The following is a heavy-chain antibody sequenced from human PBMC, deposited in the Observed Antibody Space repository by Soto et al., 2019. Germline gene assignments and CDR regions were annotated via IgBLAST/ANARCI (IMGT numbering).Heavy chain of an antibody. CDR2: ISGSGSTI. V-gene: IGHV3-48*03. J-gene: IGHJ6*02. Sequence: EVQLVESGGGLVQPGGSLRLSCGTSGFIFNSYEMIWVRQAPGKGLEWVSHISGSGSTIYYADSVKGRFTISRDNAKNSLYLQMNSLRAEDTAVYYCARVEDTAITYGIDVWGQGTTVTVSS. D-gene: IGHD5-18*01. CDR1: GFIFNSYE. CDR3: ARVEDTAITYGIDV.